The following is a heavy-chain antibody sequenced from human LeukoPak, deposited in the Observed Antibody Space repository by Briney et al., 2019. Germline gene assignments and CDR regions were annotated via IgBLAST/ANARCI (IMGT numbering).Heavy chain of an antibody. CDR3: STYGSGRKFDY. CDR1: GFSFTDAW. J-gene: IGHJ4*02. Sequence: GGSLRLSCVGSGFSFTDAWMSWVRQIPGKGLEWVGRIESKTDGETTDYATPVKDRFIISRDDSTNTPYLQMNSLKSEDTAVYYCSTYGSGRKFDYWGQGTLVAVSS. V-gene: IGHV3-15*04. CDR2: IESKTDGETT. D-gene: IGHD3-10*01.